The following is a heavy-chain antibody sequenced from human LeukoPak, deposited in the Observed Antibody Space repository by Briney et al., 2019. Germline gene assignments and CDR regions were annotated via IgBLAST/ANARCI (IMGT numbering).Heavy chain of an antibody. V-gene: IGHV3-30-3*01. J-gene: IGHJ4*02. CDR2: ISYDGSNK. Sequence: QTGGSLRLSCAASGFTFSSYAMHWVRQAPGKGLEWVAVISYDGSNKYYADSVKGRFTISRDNSKNTLYLQMNSLRAEDTAVYYCARDLWPNGDGGFDYWGQGTLVTVSS. D-gene: IGHD4-17*01. CDR3: ARDLWPNGDGGFDY. CDR1: GFTFSSYA.